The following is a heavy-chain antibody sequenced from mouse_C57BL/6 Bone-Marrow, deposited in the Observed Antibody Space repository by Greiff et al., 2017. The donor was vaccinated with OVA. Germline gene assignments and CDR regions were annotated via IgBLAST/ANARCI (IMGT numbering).Heavy chain of an antibody. CDR1: GYTFTSYG. V-gene: IGHV1-81*01. D-gene: IGHD2-14*01. CDR3: ARSGGIFFSDY. Sequence: QVQLKESGAELARPGASVKLSCKASGYTFTSYGISWVKQRTGQGLEWIGEIYPRSGNTYYNAQFKGKATLTADKSSSTAYMELRSLTSEDSAVYFCARSGGIFFSDYWGQGTTLTVSS. J-gene: IGHJ2*01. CDR2: IYPRSGNT.